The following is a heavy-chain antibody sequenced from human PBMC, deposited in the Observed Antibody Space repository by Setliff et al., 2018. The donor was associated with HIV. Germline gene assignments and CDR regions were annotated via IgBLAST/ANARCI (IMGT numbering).Heavy chain of an antibody. Sequence: ASVKVSCKTSGYSFNTYGIGWMRQSTGQGLEWMGWMNPNSGDTDYAQKFQGRVTMTRNTSITTAYTELSSLRSEDTAVYYCARGRGVLLWFGELANVFDIWGQGTMVTVSS. V-gene: IGHV1-8*01. CDR1: GYSFNTYG. D-gene: IGHD3-10*01. J-gene: IGHJ3*02. CDR3: ARGRGVLLWFGELANVFDI. CDR2: MNPNSGDT.